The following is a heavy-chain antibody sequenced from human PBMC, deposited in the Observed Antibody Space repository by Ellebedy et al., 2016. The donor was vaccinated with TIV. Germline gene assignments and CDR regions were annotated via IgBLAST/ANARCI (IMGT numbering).Heavy chain of an antibody. D-gene: IGHD2-2*01. Sequence: SETLSLXXTVSGGSISSSSYFWGWIRQPPGKGLEWIGSIYYSGSTYYSSSLKSRVSISVDTSKNQFSLRLSSVTAADTAVYYCARHASCSSTRCYSEGYFDYWGQGTLVTVSS. J-gene: IGHJ4*02. V-gene: IGHV4-39*01. CDR1: GGSISSSSYF. CDR2: IYYSGST. CDR3: ARHASCSSTRCYSEGYFDY.